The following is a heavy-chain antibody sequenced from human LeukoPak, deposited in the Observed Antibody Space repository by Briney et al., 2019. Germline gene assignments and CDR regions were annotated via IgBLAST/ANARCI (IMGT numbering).Heavy chain of an antibody. CDR1: GFTFNSYA. Sequence: GGSLRLSCSGSGFTFNSYAMNWVRQAPGKGLEWVSTISAAGTTKYADSVKGRFTISRDNSKNTLYLQMNTLRVEDTAVYYCAKDLVGATGGFDYWGQGTLVTVSS. CDR3: AKDLVGATGGFDY. V-gene: IGHV3-23*01. D-gene: IGHD1-26*01. CDR2: ISAAGTT. J-gene: IGHJ4*02.